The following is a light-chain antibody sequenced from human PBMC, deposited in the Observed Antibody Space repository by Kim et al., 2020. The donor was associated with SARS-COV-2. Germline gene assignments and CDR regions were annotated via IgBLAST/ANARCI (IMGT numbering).Light chain of an antibody. J-gene: IGLJ1*01. V-gene: IGLV3-19*01. Sequence: ALGQTVKITCQGDSLRNYYASVYQQKPGQAPVLVIYGKINRPSWIPDRFSGSSSGNTASLTITGAQAEDEADYYCNSRDSSGNHLVFGTGTKVTVL. CDR1: SLRNYY. CDR3: NSRDSSGNHLV. CDR2: GKI.